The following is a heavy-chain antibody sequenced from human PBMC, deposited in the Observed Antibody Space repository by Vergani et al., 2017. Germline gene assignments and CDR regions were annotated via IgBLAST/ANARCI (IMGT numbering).Heavy chain of an antibody. V-gene: IGHV4-38-2*02. CDR3: ARGSCLGGSCYKPLFDY. CDR1: GYSITSANY. CDR2: IHRSGST. D-gene: IGHD2-15*01. J-gene: IGHJ4*02. Sequence: QVQLQESGPGLVKPSETVSLTCTVSGYSITSANYWAWIRQSPGKGLEWIGTIHRSGSTYYNPSLKSLGTISVDTSKNQLSLKLTSVTAADTAVYFCARGSCLGGSCYKPLFDYWGQGILVTVSS.